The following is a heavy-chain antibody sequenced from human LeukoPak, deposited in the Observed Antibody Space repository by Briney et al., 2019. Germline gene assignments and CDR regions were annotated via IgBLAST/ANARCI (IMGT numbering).Heavy chain of an antibody. D-gene: IGHD4-17*01. J-gene: IGHJ5*02. V-gene: IGHV5-51*01. CDR1: GYDFSNKW. Sequence: GGSLKIPRKTSGYDFSNKWIGWVRQMPGKGLEWMGIIYPSDSITKYSPSFQGHVTISADTSINTAYLQWTSLTASDTAIYYCARLAPDYADYWFDPWGQGTLVTVSS. CDR2: IYPSDSIT. CDR3: ARLAPDYADYWFDP.